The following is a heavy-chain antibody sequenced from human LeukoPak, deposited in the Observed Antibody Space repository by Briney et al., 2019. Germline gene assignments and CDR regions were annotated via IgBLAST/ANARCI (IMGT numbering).Heavy chain of an antibody. CDR1: GFTFSSYS. J-gene: IGHJ4*02. D-gene: IGHD2-8*01. CDR2: ISSSSSYI. Sequence: GGSLGLSCAASGFTFSSYSMNWVRQAPGKGLEWVSSISSSSSYIYYADSVKGRFTISRDNAKNSLYLQMNSLRAEDTAVYYCARVMVYARGLFDYWGKGTLVTVSS. V-gene: IGHV3-21*01. CDR3: ARVMVYARGLFDY.